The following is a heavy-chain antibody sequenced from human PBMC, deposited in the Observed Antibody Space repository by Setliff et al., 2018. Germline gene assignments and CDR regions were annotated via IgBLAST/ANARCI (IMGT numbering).Heavy chain of an antibody. D-gene: IGHD5-12*01. CDR1: GGSISSGGYY. Sequence: SSETLSLTCTVSGGSISSGGYYWSWIRQHPGKGLEWNGYIYYSGSTYYNPSLKSRVTISVDTSNNQFTLKLSSVTAADTAVYYCARARYSGYVDYWGQGTLVTVSS. J-gene: IGHJ4*02. V-gene: IGHV4-31*03. CDR3: ARARYSGYVDY. CDR2: IYYSGST.